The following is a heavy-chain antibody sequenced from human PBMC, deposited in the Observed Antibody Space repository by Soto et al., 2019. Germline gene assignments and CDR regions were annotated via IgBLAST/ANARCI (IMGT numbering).Heavy chain of an antibody. CDR1: GYSFTSYW. CDR3: AKDPPRGYASKGAQPVDY. Sequence: GESLKISCKGSGYSFTSYWIGWVRQMPGKGLEWMGIIYSGDSDTRYSPSFQGQVTISADKSISTAYLQWSSLKASDTAVYYCAKDPPRGYASKGAQPVDYWGQGTLVTVSS. J-gene: IGHJ4*02. CDR2: IYSGDSDT. V-gene: IGHV5-51*01. D-gene: IGHD5-18*01.